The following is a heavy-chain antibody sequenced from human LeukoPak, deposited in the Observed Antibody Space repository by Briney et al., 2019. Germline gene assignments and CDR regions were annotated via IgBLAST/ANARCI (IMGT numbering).Heavy chain of an antibody. D-gene: IGHD2-15*01. CDR2: INPNSGGT. V-gene: IGHV1-2*02. J-gene: IGHJ3*02. CDR1: GYTFTGYY. Sequence: ASVKVSCKASGYTFTGYYMHWVRQAPGQGLEWMGWINPNSGGTNYAQKFQGRVTMTRDTSISTAYMELSRLRSDDTAVYYCARIRGGYCSGGSCYWNDAFDIWGQGTMVTVSS. CDR3: ARIRGGYCSGGSCYWNDAFDI.